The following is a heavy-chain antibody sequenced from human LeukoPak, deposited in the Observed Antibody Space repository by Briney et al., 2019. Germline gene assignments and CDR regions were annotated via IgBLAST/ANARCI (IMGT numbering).Heavy chain of an antibody. V-gene: IGHV3-9*01. D-gene: IGHD3-3*01. CDR3: AKTPLMGGRSGHPRWFDP. J-gene: IGHJ5*02. CDR2: IIWNSGSI. Sequence: GGSLRLSCAASGFTFDDYAMHWVRQAPGKGLEWVSDIIWNSGSIGYADSVKGRFTISRDNAKNSLYLQMNSLRAEDTAVYYCAKTPLMGGRSGHPRWFDPWGQGTLVTVSS. CDR1: GFTFDDYA.